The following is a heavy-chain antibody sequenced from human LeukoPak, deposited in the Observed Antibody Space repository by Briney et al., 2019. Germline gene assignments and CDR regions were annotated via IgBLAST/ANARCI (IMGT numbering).Heavy chain of an antibody. J-gene: IGHJ4*02. CDR2: INPNSGGA. Sequence: ASVKVSCKASGYTFTGYYMHWVRQAPGQGLEWMGWINPNSGGANYAQKFQGRVTMTRDTSISTAYMELSRLRSDDTAVYYCARDAVGATPGGYFDYWGQGTLVTVSS. CDR3: ARDAVGATPGGYFDY. CDR1: GYTFTGYY. D-gene: IGHD1-26*01. V-gene: IGHV1-2*02.